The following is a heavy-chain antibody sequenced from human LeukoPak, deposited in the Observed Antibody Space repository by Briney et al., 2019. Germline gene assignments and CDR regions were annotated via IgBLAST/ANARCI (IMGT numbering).Heavy chain of an antibody. V-gene: IGHV1-46*01. D-gene: IGHD3-22*01. Sequence: ASVKVSCKASGYTFTSYYMHWVRQAPGQGLERMGIINPSGGSTTYAQKFQGRVTMTRDTSTSTVYMELNSLRSEDTAVYYCAREFVTYYDSSGYRDAFDIWGQGTMVTVSS. CDR1: GYTFTSYY. CDR2: INPSGGST. CDR3: AREFVTYYDSSGYRDAFDI. J-gene: IGHJ3*02.